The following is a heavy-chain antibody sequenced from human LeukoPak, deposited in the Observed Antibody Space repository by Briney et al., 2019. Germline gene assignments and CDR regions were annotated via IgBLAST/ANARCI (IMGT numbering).Heavy chain of an antibody. CDR1: GFDLSTYE. V-gene: IGHV3-48*03. J-gene: IGHJ4*02. Sequence: PGGSVRLSCVGSGFDLSTYEVKWLRQPRGKGLLWISYISNSGDSLYYIDSVKGRFTISRDNAKSSLYLQMNSLRAEDTAVYYCARRSRHYWRQGTLVTVSS. CDR2: ISNSGDSL. CDR3: ARRSRHY.